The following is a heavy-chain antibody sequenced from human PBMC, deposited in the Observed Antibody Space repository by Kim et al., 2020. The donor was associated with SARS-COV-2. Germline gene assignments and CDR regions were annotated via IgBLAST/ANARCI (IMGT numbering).Heavy chain of an antibody. J-gene: IGHJ3*02. V-gene: IGHV3-30*04. CDR2: VSYDGSYT. Sequence: GGSLRLSCEGSGFTFHKYALHWVRQPPGKGLEWVAIVSYDGSYTYYADSVKGRFTISRDNSNNTLHLQMNSLRPEDTALYYCARDSGLGQWLVIDGFDIWGQGTRVTVSS. CDR1: GFTFHKYA. CDR3: ARDSGLGQWLVIDGFDI. D-gene: IGHD6-19*01.